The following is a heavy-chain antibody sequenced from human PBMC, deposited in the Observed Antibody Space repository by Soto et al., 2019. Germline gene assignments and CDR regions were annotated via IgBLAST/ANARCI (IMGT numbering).Heavy chain of an antibody. CDR1: GGTFSSYG. CDR3: AKLGSVGWFDP. CDR2: STPIFGTA. J-gene: IGHJ5*02. V-gene: IGHV1-69*13. D-gene: IGHD7-27*01. Sequence: SVKVSCKPSGGTFSSYGINWLRQAPGQGLEWMGGSTPIFGTANYAKKFQGRVTITADESTSTAYMELSTLRSEDTAVYFCAKLGSVGWFDPWGQGTRVTAPQ.